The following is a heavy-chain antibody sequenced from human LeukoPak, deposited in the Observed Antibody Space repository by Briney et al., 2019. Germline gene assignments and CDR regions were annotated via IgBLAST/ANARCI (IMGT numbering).Heavy chain of an antibody. D-gene: IGHD3-10*01. CDR1: GYTFTGYY. CDR3: ARVAQGPTYGFFVDY. V-gene: IGHV1-2*02. J-gene: IGHJ4*02. CDR2: INPNSGGT. Sequence: GASVKVSCKASGYTFTGYYMHWVRQAPGQGLEWMGLINPNSGGTQFAQKFQGRVTMTRDTSISTAYMDLSSLRSDDTAVYYCARVAQGPTYGFFVDYWGQGTLVTVSS.